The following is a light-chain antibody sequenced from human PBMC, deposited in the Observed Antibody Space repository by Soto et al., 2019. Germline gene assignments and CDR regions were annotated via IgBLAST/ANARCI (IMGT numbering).Light chain of an antibody. CDR1: SSDIGGYNS. Sequence: QSALTQPPSASGSPGQSVTISCTGTSSDIGGYNSVSWYQQHPGKAPRLMIYEVNKRPSGVPDRFSGSKSGYTASLTVSGLQTEDEAFYYCSSSAGIYHYLVFGGGTKLTDL. CDR3: SSSAGIYHYLV. CDR2: EVN. J-gene: IGLJ3*02. V-gene: IGLV2-8*01.